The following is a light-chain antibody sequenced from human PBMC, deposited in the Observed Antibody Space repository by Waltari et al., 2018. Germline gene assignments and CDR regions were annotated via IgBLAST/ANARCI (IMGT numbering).Light chain of an antibody. CDR2: RAS. J-gene: IGKJ1*01. CDR1: QSIGSS. CDR3: QQYNNWPPGT. Sequence: ETVVTQSPATLSVSPGESATLSCTTSQSIGSSLAWYQQKPGQAPRLLIYRASTRATGIPARFSGSGSETEFTLTISSLQSEDFAVYYCQQYNNWPPGTFGQGTKVEI. V-gene: IGKV3-15*01.